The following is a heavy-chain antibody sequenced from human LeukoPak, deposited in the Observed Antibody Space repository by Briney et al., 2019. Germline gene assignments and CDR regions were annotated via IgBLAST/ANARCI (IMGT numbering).Heavy chain of an antibody. CDR3: AKVSGGGLYYDGMDV. J-gene: IGHJ6*02. D-gene: IGHD1-14*01. CDR2: IYENGGTT. V-gene: IGHV3-23*01. Sequence: GGSLRLSCVGSGFTFRSHAMSWVRQAPEKGLEFVSGIYENGGTTYYADSVKGRFTISRDSSKNTLYLQTNSLRAEDTAVYYCAKVSGGGLYYDGMDVWGQGTTVTVSS. CDR1: GFTFRSHA.